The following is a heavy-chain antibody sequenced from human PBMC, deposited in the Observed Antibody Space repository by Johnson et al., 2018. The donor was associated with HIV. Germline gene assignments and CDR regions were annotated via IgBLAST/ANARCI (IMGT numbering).Heavy chain of an antibody. Sequence: VQLVESGGGLVQPGGSLRLSCAASGFTFSSFAMSWVSQAPGKGLAWVSAIRGSGHSTYYADSVKGRFTITRDSSKNTLYLKMNSLSADDTAVYYCAKEKLELRTGDAFDIWGQGTMVTVSS. CDR3: AKEKLELRTGDAFDI. V-gene: IGHV3-23*04. D-gene: IGHD1-7*01. CDR1: GFTFSSFA. CDR2: IRGSGHST. J-gene: IGHJ3*02.